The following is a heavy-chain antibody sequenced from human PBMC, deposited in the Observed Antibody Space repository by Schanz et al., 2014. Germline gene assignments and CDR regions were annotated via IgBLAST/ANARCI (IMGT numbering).Heavy chain of an antibody. CDR1: GGTFSSYT. Sequence: QVQLVQSGAEVKKPGSSVKVSCTASGGTFSSYTISWIRQAPGQGLEWMGRIIPVLAIADYAQKFQGRVTITEDKSTSTASMELSSLRSEDTAVYYGARGPSQGYSYGHNIGAYYYGMDVWGQGTTVTVSS. V-gene: IGHV1-69*02. D-gene: IGHD5-18*01. J-gene: IGHJ6*02. CDR2: IIPVLAIA. CDR3: ARGPSQGYSYGHNIGAYYYGMDV.